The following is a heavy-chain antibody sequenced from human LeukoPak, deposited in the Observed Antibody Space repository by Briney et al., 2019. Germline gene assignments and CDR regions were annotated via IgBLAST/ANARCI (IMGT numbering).Heavy chain of an antibody. D-gene: IGHD6-13*01. CDR3: ARDLIGVIAAAGPFDY. Sequence: SETLSLTCTVSGGSISSSSYHWGWIRQPPGKGLEWIGSIYYSGSTSYNPSLKSPVTISVDTSKNQFSLKLSSVTAADTAVYYCARDLIGVIAAAGPFDYWGQGTLVTVSS. V-gene: IGHV4-39*07. J-gene: IGHJ4*02. CDR1: GGSISSSSYH. CDR2: IYYSGST.